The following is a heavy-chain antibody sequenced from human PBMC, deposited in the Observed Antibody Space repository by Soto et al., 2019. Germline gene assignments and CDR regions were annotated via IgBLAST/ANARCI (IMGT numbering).Heavy chain of an antibody. CDR1: GGSIRSHY. CDR2: IFYSGST. CDR3: ATRREGSSGWHAFDI. J-gene: IGHJ3*02. V-gene: IGHV4-59*08. Sequence: SETLSLTCTVSGGSIRSHYWSWIRQSPGKGPEWIGYIFYSGSTNCSPSLKSRVTISVDTSKNQFSLRLSSVTAADTAVYYCATRREGSSGWHAFDIWGQGTMVTVSS. D-gene: IGHD6-19*01.